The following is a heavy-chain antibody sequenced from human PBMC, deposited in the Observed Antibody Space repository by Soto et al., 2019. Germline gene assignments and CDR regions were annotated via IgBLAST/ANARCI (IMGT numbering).Heavy chain of an antibody. CDR2: IYFSGST. J-gene: IGHJ5*02. CDR3: ARVTSGRNWFDP. CDR1: GDSVSSASFY. D-gene: IGHD6-19*01. V-gene: IGHV4-61*01. Sequence: LSLTCTVSGDSVSSASFYWIWIRQAPGKGLEWIGFIYFSGSTNYNPSLKSRVTMSLDTSKNQFSLNLSSVTPADTAVYYCARVTSGRNWFDPCGQGTLVTVSS.